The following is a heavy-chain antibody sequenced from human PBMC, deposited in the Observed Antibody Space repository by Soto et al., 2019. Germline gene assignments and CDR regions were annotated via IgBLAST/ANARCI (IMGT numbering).Heavy chain of an antibody. V-gene: IGHV4-59*05. D-gene: IGHD4-17*01. CDR3: ARHGDPGYYHYGMDV. CDR1: GGSISSYY. J-gene: IGHJ6*02. CDR2: IYYSGST. Sequence: PETLSLTCTVSGGSISSYYWSWIRQPPGKGLEWIGSIYYSGSTYYNPSLKSRVTISIDTSKNQFSLKLSSVTAADTAVYYCARHGDPGYYHYGMDVWGQGTTVTVSS.